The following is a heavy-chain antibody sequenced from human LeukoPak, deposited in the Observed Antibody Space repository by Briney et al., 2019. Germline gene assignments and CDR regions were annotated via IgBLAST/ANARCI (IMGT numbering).Heavy chain of an antibody. D-gene: IGHD6-6*01. CDR2: INPNSGGT. J-gene: IGHJ6*02. Sequence: ASVKVSCKASGYTFTGYYMHWVRQAPGQGLEWMGWINPNSGGTNYAQKFQGRVTMTRDTSISTAYMELSRLRSDDTAVYYCARTVGSSSDYYYYGMDVWGQGTTVTVSS. CDR1: GYTFTGYY. V-gene: IGHV1-2*02. CDR3: ARTVGSSSDYYYYGMDV.